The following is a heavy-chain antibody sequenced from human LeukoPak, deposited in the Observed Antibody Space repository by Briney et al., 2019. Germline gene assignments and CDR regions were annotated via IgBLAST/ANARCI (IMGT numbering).Heavy chain of an antibody. CDR3: AREGGGTDFDY. V-gene: IGHV3-64*01. D-gene: IGHD4-23*01. CDR1: GFPFSSYA. J-gene: IGHJ4*02. CDR2: ISSNGGST. Sequence: GSLRLSCAASGFPFSSYAMHWVRQAPGKGLEYVSAISSNGGSTYYANSVKGRFTISRDNSKNTLYLQMGSLGAEDMAVYYCAREGGGTDFDYWGQGTLVTVSS.